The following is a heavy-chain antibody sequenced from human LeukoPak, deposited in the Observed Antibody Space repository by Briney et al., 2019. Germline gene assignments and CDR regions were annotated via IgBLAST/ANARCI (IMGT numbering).Heavy chain of an antibody. J-gene: IGHJ6*02. Sequence: SETLSLTYAVYGGSFSGYYWSWIRQPPGKGLEWIGEINHSGSTNYNPSLKSRVTISVDTSKNQFSLKLSSVTAADTAVYYCARDGSSSWYLGYYYGMDVWGQGTTVTVSS. D-gene: IGHD6-13*01. CDR3: ARDGSSSWYLGYYYGMDV. CDR2: INHSGST. V-gene: IGHV4-34*01. CDR1: GGSFSGYY.